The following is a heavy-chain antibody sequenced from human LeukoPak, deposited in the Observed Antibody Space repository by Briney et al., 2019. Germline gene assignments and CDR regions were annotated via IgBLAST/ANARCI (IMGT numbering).Heavy chain of an antibody. J-gene: IGHJ4*02. CDR1: GFTFSSYS. D-gene: IGHD6-19*01. CDR2: ISSSSSTI. Sequence: PGGSLRLSCAASGFTFSSYSMNWVRQAPGKGLEWVSYISSSSSTIYYADSVKGRFTISRDNAKNSLYLQMNSLRAEDTAVYYCARDPYSSDWSSYYFDYWGQGTLVTVSS. CDR3: ARDPYSSDWSSYYFDY. V-gene: IGHV3-48*01.